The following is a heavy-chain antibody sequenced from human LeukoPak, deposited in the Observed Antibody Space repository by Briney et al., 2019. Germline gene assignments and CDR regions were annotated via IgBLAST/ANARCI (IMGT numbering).Heavy chain of an antibody. CDR1: EFTFSSYW. V-gene: IGHV3-7*03. CDR2: IKQDGSEE. D-gene: IGHD2-8*01. CDR3: ARISSTTGVAWWGYLDF. Sequence: GGSLRLSCATSEFTFSSYWMSWLRQAPGKGLEWVANIKQDGSEEYYVDSVKGRFTISRDNAKNSLYLRMNSLRAEDTAVYHCARISSTTGVAWWGYLDFWGQGTLAAVSS. J-gene: IGHJ4*02.